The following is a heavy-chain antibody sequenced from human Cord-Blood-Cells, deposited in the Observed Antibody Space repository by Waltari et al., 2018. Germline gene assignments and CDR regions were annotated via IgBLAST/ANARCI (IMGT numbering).Heavy chain of an antibody. CDR2: IFSNDEK. Sequence: QVTLKESGPVLVKPTETLTLTCTVSGFSLSNARMGVRWIPQPPGKALEWLAHIFSNDEKSYSTSLKSRLTISKDTSKSQVVLTMTNMDPVDTATYYCARSRITIFGVVIDYWGQGTLVTVSS. CDR1: GFSLSNARMG. CDR3: ARSRITIFGVVIDY. V-gene: IGHV2-26*01. J-gene: IGHJ4*02. D-gene: IGHD3-3*01.